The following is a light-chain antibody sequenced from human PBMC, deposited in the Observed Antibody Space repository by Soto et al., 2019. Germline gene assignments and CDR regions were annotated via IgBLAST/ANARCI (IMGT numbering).Light chain of an antibody. CDR2: GVS. J-gene: IGLJ3*02. CDR3: SSSTSSNTLV. Sequence: QSALTQPASVSASPGQSITISCTGGKNDIGSSDYVSWYQQHPGKAPKLIIYGVSNRPSGTSDRFSGSKSGNTASLTISGLQADDEADYYCSSSTSSNTLVFVGGTK. V-gene: IGLV2-14*01. CDR1: KNDIGSSDY.